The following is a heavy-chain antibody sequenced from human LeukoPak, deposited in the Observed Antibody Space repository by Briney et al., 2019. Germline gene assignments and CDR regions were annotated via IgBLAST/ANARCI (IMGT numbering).Heavy chain of an antibody. CDR3: ARDKDDYGSGNHWFDP. V-gene: IGHV3-11*01. CDR2: ISSSGSTI. CDR1: GFTFSDYY. Sequence: PGGSLRLSCAASGFTFSDYYMSWIRQAPGKGLEWVSYISSSGSTIYYADSVKGRFTISRDNAKNSPYLQMNSLRDEDTAVYYCARDKDDYGSGNHWFDPWGQGTLVTVSS. J-gene: IGHJ5*02. D-gene: IGHD3-10*01.